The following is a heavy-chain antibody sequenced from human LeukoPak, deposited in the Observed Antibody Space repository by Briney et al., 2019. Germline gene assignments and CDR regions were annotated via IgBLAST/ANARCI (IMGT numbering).Heavy chain of an antibody. CDR1: GGSISSRSYY. CDR2: IYYSGST. D-gene: IGHD3-10*01. CDR3: ARGGSWFDP. J-gene: IGHJ5*02. V-gene: IGHV4-39*07. Sequence: SETLSLTCTVSGGSISSRSYYWGWIRQPPGKGLEWIGSIYYSGSTNYNPSLKSRVTISVDTSKNQFSLKLTSVTAADTAVYYCARGGSWFDPWGQGTLVTVSS.